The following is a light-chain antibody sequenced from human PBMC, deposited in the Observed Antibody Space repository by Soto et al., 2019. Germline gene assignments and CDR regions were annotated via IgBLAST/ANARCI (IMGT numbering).Light chain of an antibody. CDR1: QTISNNY. V-gene: IGKV3-20*01. Sequence: EIVLTQSPGTLTLSPGESAALSCRASQTISNNYLVWYRKKPGQAPRLLIYAVSSRAAGIPDRFSGSGSGTDFALTIARLEPEDSAVYYCQQHSNSPWTFGQGTRVEI. CDR3: QQHSNSPWT. J-gene: IGKJ1*01. CDR2: AVS.